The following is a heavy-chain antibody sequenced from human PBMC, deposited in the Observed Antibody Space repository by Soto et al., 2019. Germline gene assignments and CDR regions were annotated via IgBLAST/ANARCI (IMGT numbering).Heavy chain of an antibody. CDR1: GGTFSSYA. V-gene: IGHV1-69*01. Sequence: QVQLVQSGAEVKKPGSSVKVSCKASGGTFSSYAISWVRQAPGQRLEWMGGIIPIFGTANYAQKFQGRIPITADYSESPADMETSTLGTADTAVYLCARRLRFGELTGCPCLAHNWFDPWGQGTLVTVSS. D-gene: IGHD3-10*01. CDR2: IIPIFGTA. CDR3: ARRLRFGELTGCPCLAHNWFDP. J-gene: IGHJ5*02.